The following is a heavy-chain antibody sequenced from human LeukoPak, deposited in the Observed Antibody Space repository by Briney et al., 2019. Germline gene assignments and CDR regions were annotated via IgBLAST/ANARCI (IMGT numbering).Heavy chain of an antibody. V-gene: IGHV6-1*01. CDR1: GDSVASNSVT. CDR2: TYYRSKWNT. CDR3: ASELHVGHLSRFDY. D-gene: IGHD3-10*02. Sequence: SQTLSLTCAISGDSVASNSVTWNWLRQSPSRGLEWLGRTYYRSKWNTDYAVSVKSRITVNADTSKNQFSLQLNSVTPEDTAVYYCASELHVGHLSRFDYWGQGTLVTVSS. J-gene: IGHJ4*02.